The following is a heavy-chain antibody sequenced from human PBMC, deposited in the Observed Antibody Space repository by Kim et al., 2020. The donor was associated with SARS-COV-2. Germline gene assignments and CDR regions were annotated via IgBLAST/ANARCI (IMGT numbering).Heavy chain of an antibody. Sequence: SVTVSCKASGFTFTSSAVQWVRQARGQRLEWIGWIVVGSGNTNYAQKFQERVTITRDMSTSTAYMELSSLRSEDTAVYYCAAERQWLVPSGDYYYGMDVWGQGTTVTVSS. D-gene: IGHD6-19*01. V-gene: IGHV1-58*01. CDR2: IVVGSGNT. J-gene: IGHJ6*02. CDR1: GFTFTSSA. CDR3: AAERQWLVPSGDYYYGMDV.